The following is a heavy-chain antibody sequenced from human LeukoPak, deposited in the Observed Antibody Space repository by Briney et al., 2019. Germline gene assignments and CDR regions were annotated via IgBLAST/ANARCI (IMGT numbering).Heavy chain of an antibody. Sequence: PGGSLRLSCAASGFTFSGSAMHWVRQASGKGLEWVGRIRSKANSYATAYAASVKGRFTISRDDSKNTAYLQMNSLKTEDTAVYYCTGNSYGPESYYYYYYMDVWGKGTTVTVSS. CDR2: IRSKANSYAT. V-gene: IGHV3-73*01. CDR3: TGNSYGPESYYYYYYMDV. D-gene: IGHD5-18*01. CDR1: GFTFSGSA. J-gene: IGHJ6*03.